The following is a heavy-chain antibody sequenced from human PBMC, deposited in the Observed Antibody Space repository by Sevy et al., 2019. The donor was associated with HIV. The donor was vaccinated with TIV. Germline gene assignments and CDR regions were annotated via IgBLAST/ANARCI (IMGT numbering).Heavy chain of an antibody. CDR2: IKQDGSEK. D-gene: IGHD3-22*01. CDR1: GFTFRRYY. CDR3: ARVRDDSSAQGFQH. J-gene: IGHJ1*01. V-gene: IGHV3-7*01. Sequence: GGSLRLSCVASGFTFRRYYMSWVRQAPGKGLEWVANIKQDGSEKYYVDSVKGRFTISRDNAKNSLYLHMNSLRAEDTAVYSCARVRDDSSAQGFQHWGQGTLVTVSS.